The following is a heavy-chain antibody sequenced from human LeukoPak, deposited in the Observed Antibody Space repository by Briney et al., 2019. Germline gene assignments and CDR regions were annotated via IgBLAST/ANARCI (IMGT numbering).Heavy chain of an antibody. CDR2: INPNSGGT. J-gene: IGHJ4*02. CDR3: ARDNRDYFDY. CDR1: GYTFTGYY. V-gene: IGHV1-2*02. Sequence: ASVKVSCKASGYTFTGYYMHRVRQAPGQGLEWMGWINPNSGGTNYTQKFQGRITMTRDTPISTAYMELSRLRSDDTAVYYCARDNRDYFDYWGQGTLVTVSS.